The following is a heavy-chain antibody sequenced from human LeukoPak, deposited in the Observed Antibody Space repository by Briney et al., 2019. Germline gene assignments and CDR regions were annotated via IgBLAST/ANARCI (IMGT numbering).Heavy chain of an antibody. CDR1: GLTFSSYW. D-gene: IGHD1-1*01. CDR3: TRLNFYPDY. V-gene: IGHV3-7*01. Sequence: PGGSLRLSCAASGLTFSSYWMSWVRQAPGKGLEWVANINQDGSEKYYVDSVKGRFTISRDNAKNSLYLQMNSLRVEDTAVYYCTRLNFYPDYWGQGTQVTVSS. J-gene: IGHJ4*02. CDR2: INQDGSEK.